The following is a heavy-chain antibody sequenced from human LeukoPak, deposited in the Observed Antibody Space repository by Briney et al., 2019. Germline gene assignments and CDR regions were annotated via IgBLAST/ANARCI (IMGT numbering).Heavy chain of an antibody. V-gene: IGHV3-74*01. Sequence: GGSLRLSCAASGFTFSGYWMHWVRQVPGKGLVWVSRISSDGSSTNYADSVKGRFTISRDNAKNTLYLQMNSLRAEDTAVYYFTREGSIVLIPAALDYWGQGTLVTVSS. J-gene: IGHJ4*02. CDR2: ISSDGSST. D-gene: IGHD2-2*01. CDR1: GFTFSGYW. CDR3: TREGSIVLIPAALDY.